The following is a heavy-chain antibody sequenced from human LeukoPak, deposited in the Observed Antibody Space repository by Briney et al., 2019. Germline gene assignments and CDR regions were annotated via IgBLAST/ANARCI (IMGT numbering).Heavy chain of an antibody. CDR3: AKHVFLYYFDY. CDR1: GFTFSSYG. Sequence: GGTLRLSCAASGFTFSSYGMSWVRQAPGKGLEWVSAISGSGGSTYYADSVKGRFTISRDNSKNTLYLQMNSLRAEDTAVYYCAKHVFLYYFDYWGQGTLVTVSS. J-gene: IGHJ4*02. D-gene: IGHD3-10*01. V-gene: IGHV3-23*01. CDR2: ISGSGGST.